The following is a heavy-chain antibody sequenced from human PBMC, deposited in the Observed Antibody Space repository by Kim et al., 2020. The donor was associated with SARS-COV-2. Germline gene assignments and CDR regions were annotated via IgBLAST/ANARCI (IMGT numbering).Heavy chain of an antibody. V-gene: IGHV6-1*01. D-gene: IGHD3-10*01. CDR2: TYFRSKWYT. CDR3: ARDQIRDPGFFDR. Sequence: SQTLSLTCAISGDSVSSNTASWNWIRQSPSRGLEWLGRTYFRSKWYTDYAVSVRSRIIISPDTSKHHFSLQLSSVTPEDTAVYFCARDQIRDPGFFDRWGQGTLVTVSS. J-gene: IGHJ5*02. CDR1: GDSVSSNTAS.